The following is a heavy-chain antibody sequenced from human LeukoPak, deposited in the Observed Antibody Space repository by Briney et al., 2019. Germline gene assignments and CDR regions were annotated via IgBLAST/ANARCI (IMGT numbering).Heavy chain of an antibody. J-gene: IGHJ2*01. CDR1: GYSFTDYG. V-gene: IGHV7-4-1*02. CDR3: ARESFNVAGRYQHWFLDL. CDR2: INSNTGNP. Sequence: ASVKVSCKASGYSFTDYGIHWVRQAPGQGLEWMGWINSNTGNPTYAQGFTGRFVFSVDTSVTTAYLQISTLEAEDTAVYYCARESFNVAGRYQHWFLDLWGRGTLVTVSS. D-gene: IGHD6-19*01.